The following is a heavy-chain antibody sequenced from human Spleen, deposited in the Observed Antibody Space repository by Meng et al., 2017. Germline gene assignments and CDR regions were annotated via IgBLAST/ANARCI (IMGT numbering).Heavy chain of an antibody. J-gene: IGHJ4*02. CDR1: GFIFSSYA. CDR2: ISWNSGNI. CDR3: ARDNGYYFDY. V-gene: IGHV3-9*01. Sequence: SLKISCAASGFIFSSYAMHWVRQAPGKGLEWVSGISWNSGNIDYADSVKGRFTISRDNAKNSLYLQMNSLRTEDTALYYCARDNGYYFDYWGQGTLVTVSS.